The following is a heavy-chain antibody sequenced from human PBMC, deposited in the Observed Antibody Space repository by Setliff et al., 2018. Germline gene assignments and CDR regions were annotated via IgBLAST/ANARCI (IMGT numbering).Heavy chain of an antibody. V-gene: IGHV4-59*12. CDR1: GGSISSYY. CDR3: AREQWLDPPGYYYMDV. J-gene: IGHJ6*03. D-gene: IGHD6-19*01. CDR2: IYYSGST. Sequence: PSETLSLTCTVSGGSISSYYWSWIRQPPGKGLEWIGYIYYSGSTNYNPSLKSRVTMSIDTSKNQFSLKLSSVTAADTAVYYCAREQWLDPPGYYYMDVWAKGTTVTVSS.